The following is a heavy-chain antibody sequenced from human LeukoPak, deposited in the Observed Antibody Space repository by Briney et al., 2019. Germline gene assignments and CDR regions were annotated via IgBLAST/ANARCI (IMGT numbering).Heavy chain of an antibody. CDR1: GFSLSTSGVG. J-gene: IGHJ4*02. CDR3: AHPTSRYSSSIFFDY. Sequence: SGPTLVKPTQTLTLTCTFSGFSLSTSGVGVGWIRQPPGKALEWLALIYWNDDKRYSPSLKSRLTITKDTSKNQVVLTMTNMDPVDTASYYCAHPTSRYSSSIFFDYWGQGTLVTVSS. V-gene: IGHV2-5*01. D-gene: IGHD6-6*01. CDR2: IYWNDDK.